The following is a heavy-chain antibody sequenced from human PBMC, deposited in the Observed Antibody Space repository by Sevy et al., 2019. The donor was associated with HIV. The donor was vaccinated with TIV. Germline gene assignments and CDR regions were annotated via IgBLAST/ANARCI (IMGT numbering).Heavy chain of an antibody. V-gene: IGHV3-21*01. D-gene: IGHD3-16*01. CDR2: ISSSSSNI. CDR3: ARDRPGLGHAFDI. J-gene: IGHJ3*02. Sequence: GGSLRLSCAASGFTFSSYSMNWVRQAPGKGLEWVSSISSSSSNIYYADSVKGRFTISRDNAKNSLYLQMNSLRAEDTAVYSCARDRPGLGHAFDIWGQGTMVTVSS. CDR1: GFTFSSYS.